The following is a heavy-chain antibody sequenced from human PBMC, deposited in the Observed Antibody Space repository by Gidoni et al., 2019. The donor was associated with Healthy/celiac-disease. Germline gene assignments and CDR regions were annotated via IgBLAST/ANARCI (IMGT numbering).Heavy chain of an antibody. CDR3: ARADY. CDR2: IKQDGSEK. V-gene: IGHV3-7*05. CDR1: GFTLSSYG. Sequence: EVQLVESGGGLVQPGVSLRLSCAASGFTLSSYGMSWFRQAPGKGLEWVANIKQDGSEKYYVASVKGRFTISRDNAKNSLYLQMNSLRAEDTAVYYCARADYWGQGTLVTVSS. J-gene: IGHJ4*02.